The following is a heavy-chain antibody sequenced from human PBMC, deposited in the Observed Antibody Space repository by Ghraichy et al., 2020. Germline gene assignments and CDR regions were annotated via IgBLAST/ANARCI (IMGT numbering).Heavy chain of an antibody. Sequence: SETLSLTCAVYGGSFSGYYWSWIRQPPGKGLEWIGEINHSGSTNYNPSLKSRVTISVDTSKNQFSLKLSSVTAADTAVYYCASVPSRGIHNDAFDIWGQGTMVTVSS. CDR2: INHSGST. CDR1: GGSFSGYY. J-gene: IGHJ3*02. D-gene: IGHD1-1*01. V-gene: IGHV4-34*01. CDR3: ASVPSRGIHNDAFDI.